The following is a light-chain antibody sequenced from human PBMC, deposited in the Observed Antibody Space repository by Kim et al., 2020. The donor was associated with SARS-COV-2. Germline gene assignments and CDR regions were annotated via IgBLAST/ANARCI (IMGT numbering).Light chain of an antibody. Sequence: SYELTQPPSVSVSPGQTASITCSGDKLGDKYAYWYQQKPGQSPVLVIYQHSKRPSGIPERFSGSNSGNTATLTISGTQAMDEADYYCQAWDSSTWVFGGGTKLTVL. CDR3: QAWDSSTWV. CDR1: KLGDKY. V-gene: IGLV3-1*01. CDR2: QHS. J-gene: IGLJ3*02.